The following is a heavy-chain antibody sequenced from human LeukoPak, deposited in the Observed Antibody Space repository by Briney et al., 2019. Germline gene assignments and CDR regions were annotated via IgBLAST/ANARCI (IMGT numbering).Heavy chain of an antibody. D-gene: IGHD6-19*01. CDR1: GGSISVSGYY. CDR3: ARGLV. Sequence: SETLSLTCTVSGGSISVSGYYWGWIRQPPGKGLEWIGSIYYSGSTYYNPSLKSRVTISVDTSKNQFSLRLSSVTAADTAVYYCARGLVWGQGTLVTVSS. CDR2: IYYSGST. J-gene: IGHJ4*02. V-gene: IGHV4-39*01.